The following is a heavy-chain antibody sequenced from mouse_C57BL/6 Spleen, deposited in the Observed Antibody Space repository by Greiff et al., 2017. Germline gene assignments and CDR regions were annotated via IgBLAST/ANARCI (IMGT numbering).Heavy chain of an antibody. CDR2: ISSGGSYT. D-gene: IGHD6-5*01. V-gene: IGHV5-6*01. J-gene: IGHJ3*01. CDR1: GFTFSSYG. CDR3: DSLSAY. Sequence: EVQGVESGGDLVKPGGSLKLSCAASGFTFSSYGMSWVRQTPDKRLEWVATISSGGSYTYYPDRVKGRFTISRDNAKNTLYLQMSSLKSEDTAMYYCDSLSAYWGQGTLVTVSA.